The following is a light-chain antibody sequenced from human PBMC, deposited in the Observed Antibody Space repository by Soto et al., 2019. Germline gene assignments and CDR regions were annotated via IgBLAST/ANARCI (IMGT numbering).Light chain of an antibody. CDR2: GAS. Sequence: EIVMTQSPATLSVSPGERATLSCRASQSVSSNLAWYQQKPGQAPRLLIYGASTRATGIPARFSGSGSGTDFTLTISSLPSEDFAVYYCQQYNNWPLYTFGQGTKLEI. CDR3: QQYNNWPLYT. CDR1: QSVSSN. V-gene: IGKV3D-15*01. J-gene: IGKJ2*01.